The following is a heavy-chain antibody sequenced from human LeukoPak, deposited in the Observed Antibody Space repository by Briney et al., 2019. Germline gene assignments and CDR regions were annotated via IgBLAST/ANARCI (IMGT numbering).Heavy chain of an antibody. CDR1: GYIFSDYY. CDR2: INPSGGST. CDR3: ARNPPYAVSRSYYYYGMDV. D-gene: IGHD2-8*01. V-gene: IGHV1-46*01. J-gene: IGHJ6*02. Sequence: ASVKVSCKASGYIFSDYYMHWVRQAPGQGLEWMGIINPSGGSTSYAQKFQGRVTMTRDTSTSTVYMELSSLRSEDTAVYYCARNPPYAVSRSYYYYGMDVWGQGTTVTVSS.